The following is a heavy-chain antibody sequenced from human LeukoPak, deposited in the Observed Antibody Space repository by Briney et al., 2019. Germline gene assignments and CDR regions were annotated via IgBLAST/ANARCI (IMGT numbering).Heavy chain of an antibody. CDR2: INAGNGNT. Sequence: ASVKVSCKASGYTFTNYAMHWVRQAPGQRLEWMGWINAGNGNTKYSQKFQGRVTITRDTSARTAYMELSSLRSEDTAVFYRARAYCSSDSCYPGGYWGQGTLVIVSS. J-gene: IGHJ4*02. CDR1: GYTFTNYA. CDR3: ARAYCSSDSCYPGGY. V-gene: IGHV1-3*01. D-gene: IGHD2-2*01.